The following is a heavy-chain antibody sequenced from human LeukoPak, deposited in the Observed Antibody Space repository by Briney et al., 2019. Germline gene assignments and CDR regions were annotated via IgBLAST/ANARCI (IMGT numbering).Heavy chain of an antibody. CDR3: ARHPLRYFDWLPRFDY. CDR2: ISAYNGNA. V-gene: IGHV1-18*01. CDR1: GYTFTSYG. D-gene: IGHD3-9*01. Sequence: ASVKVSCKASGYTFTSYGISWVRQAPGQGLEWMGWISAYNGNANYAQKLQGRVTMTTDKSTSTAYMELRCLRSADTAVYCCARHPLRYFDWLPRFDYWGQGTLVTVSS. J-gene: IGHJ4*02.